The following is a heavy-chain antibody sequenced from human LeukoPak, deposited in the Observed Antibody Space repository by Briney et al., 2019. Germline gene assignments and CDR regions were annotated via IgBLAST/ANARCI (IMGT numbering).Heavy chain of an antibody. V-gene: IGHV3-20*04. CDR2: INCNGGST. CDR3: AASTGYYFDY. Sequence: PGGSLTLSCAPSGLTFDDYGMSWVRQAAGKGREWVSGINCNGGSTGYADSVKGPFTISRDNAKNSLYLQMNSLRAEDTALYYCAASTGYYFDYWGQGTLVTVSS. CDR1: GLTFDDYG. D-gene: IGHD1-1*01. J-gene: IGHJ4*02.